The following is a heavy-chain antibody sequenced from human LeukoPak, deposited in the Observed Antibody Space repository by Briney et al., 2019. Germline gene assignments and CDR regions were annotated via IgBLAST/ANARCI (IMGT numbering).Heavy chain of an antibody. CDR3: VRDDYHDSSGYSPYNWFDP. Sequence: SVKVSCKASGGTFSSYAISWVRQAPGQGLEWMGGIIPIFGTANYAQKFQGRVTITADESTSTAYKELSSLRSEDTAVYYCVRDDYHDSSGYSPYNWFDPWGQGTLVTVSS. CDR1: GGTFSSYA. D-gene: IGHD3-22*01. J-gene: IGHJ5*02. V-gene: IGHV1-69*13. CDR2: IIPIFGTA.